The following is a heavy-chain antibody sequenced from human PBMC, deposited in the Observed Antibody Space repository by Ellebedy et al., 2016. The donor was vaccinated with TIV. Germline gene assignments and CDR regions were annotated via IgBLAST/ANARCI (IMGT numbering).Heavy chain of an antibody. D-gene: IGHD3-10*01. Sequence: GESLKISCEASGFTFSTYSMNWVRQAPGKGLEWISYIGSRSGIFHYADSVKGRFTISRDNAKNSLYLQVNSLRDEDTAVYYCARGGGSGTYYSFGHWGRGTLVTVSS. J-gene: IGHJ4*02. CDR1: GFTFSTYS. CDR3: ARGGGSGTYYSFGH. CDR2: IGSRSGIF. V-gene: IGHV3-48*02.